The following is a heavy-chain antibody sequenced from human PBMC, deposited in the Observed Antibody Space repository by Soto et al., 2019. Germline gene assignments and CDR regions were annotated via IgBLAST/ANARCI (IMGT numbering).Heavy chain of an antibody. D-gene: IGHD1-26*01. Sequence: QVQLVQSGAEVKKPGSSVNVSCKTSGGTFSTYSIVWVRQAPGEGLEWMGGIIPIFGTANYAQKFQARVTITADKYTNTAFMALSSLKSEDTAMYYCASASGNNYGVGTNYYFDYWGQGTLVTVSS. J-gene: IGHJ4*02. CDR2: IIPIFGTA. V-gene: IGHV1-69*06. CDR3: ASASGNNYGVGTNYYFDY. CDR1: GGTFSTYS.